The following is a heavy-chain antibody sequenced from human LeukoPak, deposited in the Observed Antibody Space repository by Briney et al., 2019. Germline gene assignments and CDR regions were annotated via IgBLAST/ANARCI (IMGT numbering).Heavy chain of an antibody. CDR2: INHSGST. D-gene: IGHD4-17*01. CDR1: GGSFSGYY. J-gene: IGHJ3*02. V-gene: IGHV4-34*01. Sequence: SETLSLTCAVYGGSFSGYYWSWIRQPPGKGLEWIGEINHSGSTNYNPSLKSQVTISVDTSKNQFSLKLSSVTAADTAVYYCRRNGDYVSWEVDAFDIWGQGTMVTVSS. CDR3: RRNGDYVSWEVDAFDI.